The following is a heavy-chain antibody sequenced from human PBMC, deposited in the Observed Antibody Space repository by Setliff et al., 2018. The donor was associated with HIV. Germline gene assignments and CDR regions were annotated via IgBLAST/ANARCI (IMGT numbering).Heavy chain of an antibody. CDR2: VDPEDGET. Sequence: ASVKVSCKASGYRFTDYYMHWVQQAPGKGLEWMGRVDPEDGETIYAEKFQGRVTITADTSTDTAYMELSSLRSEDTAVYYCATDLYGGLFDYWGQGTLVTVSS. CDR3: ATDLYGGLFDY. V-gene: IGHV1-69-2*01. D-gene: IGHD4-17*01. J-gene: IGHJ4*02. CDR1: GYRFTDYY.